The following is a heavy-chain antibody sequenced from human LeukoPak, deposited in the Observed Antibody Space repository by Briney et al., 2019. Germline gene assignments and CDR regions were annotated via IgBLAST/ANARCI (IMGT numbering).Heavy chain of an antibody. CDR1: GFTFSSYG. CDR2: IRYDGSNK. CDR3: AKDSHYYGSGSLFDY. V-gene: IGHV3-30*02. Sequence: PGGSLRLSCAASGFTFSSYGMHWVRQAPGKGLEWVAFIRYDGSNKYYADSVKGRFTISRDNSKNTLYLQMNGLRAEDTAVYYCAKDSHYYGSGSLFDYWGQGTLVTVSS. J-gene: IGHJ4*02. D-gene: IGHD3-10*01.